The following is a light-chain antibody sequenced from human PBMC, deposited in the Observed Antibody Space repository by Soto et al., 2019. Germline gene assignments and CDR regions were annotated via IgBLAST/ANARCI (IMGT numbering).Light chain of an antibody. Sequence: EIVLTQSLSTLSLSTGERATLSCRASQSVSSYLAWYQQKPGQAPRLLIYDASNRAAGIPARFSGSGSGIDFTLTISSLEPEDFAVYYCQQRSNWPPITFGQGTRLEIK. CDR2: DAS. CDR1: QSVSSY. V-gene: IGKV3-11*01. CDR3: QQRSNWPPIT. J-gene: IGKJ5*01.